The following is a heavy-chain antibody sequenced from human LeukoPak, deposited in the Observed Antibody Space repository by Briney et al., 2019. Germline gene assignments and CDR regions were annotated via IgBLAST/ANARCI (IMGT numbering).Heavy chain of an antibody. D-gene: IGHD1-26*01. CDR2: ISGSGGST. J-gene: IGHJ4*02. CDR1: GFTFSSYA. CDR3: ARVVGATRRLDY. Sequence: PGGSLRLSCAASGFTFSSYAMSWVRQAPGKGLEWVSAISGSGGSTYYADSVKGRFTISRDNSKNTLYLQMNSLRAEDTAVYYCARVVGATRRLDYWGQGTLVTVSS. V-gene: IGHV3-23*01.